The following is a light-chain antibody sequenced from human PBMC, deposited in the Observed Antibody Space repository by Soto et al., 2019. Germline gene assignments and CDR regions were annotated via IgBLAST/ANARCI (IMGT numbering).Light chain of an antibody. CDR3: GSWDSSLTDYV. CDR2: DDN. CDR1: SSNIGGNS. V-gene: IGLV1-51*01. J-gene: IGLJ1*01. Sequence: SLLRHPPSVSSAPGHKVTISCSGSSSNIGGNSVSWYQQLPGTAPKLLIYDDNKRPSGIPDRFSGSKSGTSATLGITGFQTGDEADYYCGSWDSSLTDYVFGTGTKVTVL.